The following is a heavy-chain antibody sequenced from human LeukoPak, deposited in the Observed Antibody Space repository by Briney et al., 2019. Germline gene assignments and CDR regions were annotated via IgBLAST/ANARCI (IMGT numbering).Heavy chain of an antibody. CDR2: ISWNSGSI. D-gene: IGHD5-18*01. Sequence: PGRSLRLSCAASGFTFDDYAMHWVRHAPGKGLEWVSGISWNSGSIGYADSLKGRFTISRDNAKNSLYLQMNSLRAEDTALYYCAKDGYSYGPKNFDYWGQGTLVTVSS. CDR1: GFTFDDYA. CDR3: AKDGYSYGPKNFDY. V-gene: IGHV3-9*01. J-gene: IGHJ4*02.